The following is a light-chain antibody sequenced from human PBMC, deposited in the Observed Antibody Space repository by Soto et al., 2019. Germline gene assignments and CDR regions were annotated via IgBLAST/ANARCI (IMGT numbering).Light chain of an antibody. CDR3: SSFTI. CDR1: SSDVGSHNR. V-gene: IGLV2-18*02. CDR2: EVT. J-gene: IGLJ2*01. Sequence: QSVLTQPPSVSGSPGQSVTISCTGTSSDVGSHNRVSWYQQSPGTAPKLIIYEVTNRPSGVPDRFSGSKSGNTASLTISGLQAEDEAHYYCSSFTIFGGGTKLTVL.